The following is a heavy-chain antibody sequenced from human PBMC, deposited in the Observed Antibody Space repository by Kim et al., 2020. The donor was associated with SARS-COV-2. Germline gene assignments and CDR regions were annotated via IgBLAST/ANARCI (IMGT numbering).Heavy chain of an antibody. CDR2: IIPIFGTA. Sequence: SVKVSCKASGGTFSSYAISWVRQAPGQGLEWMGGIIPIFGTANYAQKFQGRVTITADESTSTAYMELSSLRSEDTAVYYCARAGSGSYYPKNYYYYYGMDVWGQGTTVTVSS. V-gene: IGHV1-69*13. J-gene: IGHJ6*02. CDR3: ARAGSGSYYPKNYYYYYGMDV. D-gene: IGHD1-26*01. CDR1: GGTFSSYA.